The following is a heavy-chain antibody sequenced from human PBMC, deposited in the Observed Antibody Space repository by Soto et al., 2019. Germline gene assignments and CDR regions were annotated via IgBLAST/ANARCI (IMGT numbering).Heavy chain of an antibody. CDR1: GFTFSSYG. V-gene: IGHV3-30*18. D-gene: IGHD3-3*01. J-gene: IGHJ3*01. CDR3: AKDFASVPGVLRACDL. Sequence: QEQLVESGGGVVQPGTSLRLSCATSGFTFSSYGIHWVRRAPGKGLEWLAVISHDGSQKNYANSVTGRFTISRDNSENALDRQMNPLRAGDTCGSLCAKDFASVPGVLRACDLWGLASGVTVSS. CDR2: ISHDGSQK.